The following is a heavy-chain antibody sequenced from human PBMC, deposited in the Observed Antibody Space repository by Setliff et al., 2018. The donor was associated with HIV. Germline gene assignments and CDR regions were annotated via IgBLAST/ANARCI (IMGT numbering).Heavy chain of an antibody. CDR2: MHVSRET. D-gene: IGHD4-17*01. J-gene: IGHJ3*01. V-gene: IGHV4-59*01. CDR3: ARVQMAYAAFDV. CDR1: GGSITNKY. Sequence: SETLSLTCAVSGGSITNKYWSWIRQTPGKGLEWIGLMHVSRETNYNPSLKSRVTLSVDTSKHQFSLKLSSVTAADTAVYYCARVQMAYAAFDVWGQGTMVTVSS.